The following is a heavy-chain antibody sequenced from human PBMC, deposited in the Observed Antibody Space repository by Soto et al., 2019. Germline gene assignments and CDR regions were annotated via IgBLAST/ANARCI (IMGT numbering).Heavy chain of an antibody. CDR3: ARQHYYDSSGYYTWN. J-gene: IGHJ4*02. CDR1: GGSIRNNIYY. V-gene: IGHV4-39*01. CDR2: VHYSGST. Sequence: QLQLQESGPGLVKPSETLSLTCSVSGGSIRNNIYYWGWIRQPPGKGLEWIATVHYSGSTYYTTSLKSRVTISADTSNNQFSLRLNSVTAADTAVYYCARQHYYDSSGYYTWNWGQGTLVTVSS. D-gene: IGHD3-22*01.